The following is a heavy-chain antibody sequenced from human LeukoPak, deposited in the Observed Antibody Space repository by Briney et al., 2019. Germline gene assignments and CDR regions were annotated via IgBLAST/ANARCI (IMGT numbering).Heavy chain of an antibody. CDR2: IIPIFGTA. V-gene: IGHV1-69*13. D-gene: IGHD2-2*01. CDR1: GGTFSSYA. Sequence: GASVKVSCKASGGTFSSYAINWVRQAPGQGLEWMGGIIPIFGTANYAQKFQGRVTITADESTSTAYMELSSLRSEDTAVYYCAGYCSSTSCYLNYYYYGMDVWGQGTTVTVSS. J-gene: IGHJ6*02. CDR3: AGYCSSTSCYLNYYYYGMDV.